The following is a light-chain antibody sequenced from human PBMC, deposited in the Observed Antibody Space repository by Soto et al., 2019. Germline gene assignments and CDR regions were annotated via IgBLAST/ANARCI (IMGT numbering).Light chain of an antibody. V-gene: IGKV3-11*01. Sequence: EIVLTQSPATLSLSPGERATLSCRASQSVSSYLAWYQQKPAQAPRLLIYDASNRATGIPARFSGSGSVTDITLTISSLEPEDFAVYYCPQRSNWTFGGGTKVEIK. CDR2: DAS. CDR1: QSVSSY. CDR3: PQRSNWT. J-gene: IGKJ4*01.